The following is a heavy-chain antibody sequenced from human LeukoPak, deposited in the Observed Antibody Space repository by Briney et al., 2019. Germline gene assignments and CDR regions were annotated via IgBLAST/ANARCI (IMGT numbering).Heavy chain of an antibody. Sequence: GESLKISCKGSGYSFTSYWIGWVRQMPGKGLEWMGIINPGDSDTRYSPSFQGQVTISADKSISTAYLQWSSLKASDTAMYYCARFVRMGGAGNWFDPWGQGTLVTVSS. CDR2: INPGDSDT. D-gene: IGHD1-26*01. CDR1: GYSFTSYW. CDR3: ARFVRMGGAGNWFDP. V-gene: IGHV5-51*01. J-gene: IGHJ5*02.